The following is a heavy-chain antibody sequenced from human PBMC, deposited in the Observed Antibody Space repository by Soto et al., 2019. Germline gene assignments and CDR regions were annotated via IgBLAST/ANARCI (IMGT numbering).Heavy chain of an antibody. J-gene: IGHJ4*02. CDR3: AADDQRPHYYDSSGYHGYYFDY. Sequence: GASVKVSCKASGGTFSSYAISWVRQAPGQGLEWMGGIIPIFGTANYAQKFQGRVTITADESTSTAYMELSSLRSEDTAVYYCAADDQRPHYYDSSGYHGYYFDYWGQGTLVTVSS. V-gene: IGHV1-69*13. D-gene: IGHD3-22*01. CDR1: GGTFSSYA. CDR2: IIPIFGTA.